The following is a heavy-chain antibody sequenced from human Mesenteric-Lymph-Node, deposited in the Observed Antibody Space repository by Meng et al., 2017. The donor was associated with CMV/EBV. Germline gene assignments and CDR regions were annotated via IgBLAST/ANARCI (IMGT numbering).Heavy chain of an antibody. J-gene: IGHJ6*02. V-gene: IGHV3-30*02. D-gene: IGHD6-19*01. Sequence: GESLKISCAASGFTFSSYGMHWARQALGKGLEWVAFIRYDGSNKYYADSVKGRFTISRDNSKNTLYLQMNSLRAEDTAVYYCAKVEASSSGWYEGYYYGMDVWGQGTTVTVSS. CDR1: GFTFSSYG. CDR2: IRYDGSNK. CDR3: AKVEASSSGWYEGYYYGMDV.